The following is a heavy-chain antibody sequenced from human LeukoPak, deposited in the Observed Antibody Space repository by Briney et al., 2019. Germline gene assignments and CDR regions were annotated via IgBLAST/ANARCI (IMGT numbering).Heavy chain of an antibody. CDR1: GFTFSRYA. Sequence: PAGSLTLSCAASGFTFSRYAMHWVRQAPGKGLEWVAVISYDGSNKYYADSVKGRFNISRDNSKNTLYLQMNSLRAEDQAVYYCATLGWGVVVVAATHPYWGQGTLFPVSS. CDR2: ISYDGSNK. V-gene: IGHV3-30-3*01. D-gene: IGHD2-15*01. J-gene: IGHJ4*02. CDR3: ATLGWGVVVVAATHPY.